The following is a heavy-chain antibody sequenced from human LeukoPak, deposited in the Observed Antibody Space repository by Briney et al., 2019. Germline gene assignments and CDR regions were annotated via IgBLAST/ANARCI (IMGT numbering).Heavy chain of an antibody. CDR3: AKRGVVIRVILVGFHKEAYYFDS. CDR2: LEKDGSNQ. CDR1: GFVFNTFG. J-gene: IGHJ4*02. D-gene: IGHD3-22*01. V-gene: IGHV3-33*06. Sequence: GGSLRLSCETSGFVFNTFGMHWVRQAPGQGLEWVAALEKDGSNQNYADSVKGRFTISRDNPKNTLYLQMNSLRAEDTAVYFCAKRGVVIRVILVGFHKEAYYFDSWGQGALVTVSS.